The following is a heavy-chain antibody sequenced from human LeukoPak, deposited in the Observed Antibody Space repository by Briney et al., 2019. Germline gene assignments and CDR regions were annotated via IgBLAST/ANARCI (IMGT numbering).Heavy chain of an antibody. D-gene: IGHD3-22*01. CDR2: ISYNSNYI. CDR3: ERADYYETSGPFGY. CDR1: GFTFSSHG. J-gene: IGHJ4*02. V-gene: IGHV3-21*01. Sequence: GGSLRLSCAGPGFTFSSHGMNWVRQAPGKGLEWGSFISYNSNYIFYADSVRGRFTISRDNAKNSLYLQMNSLRAEDTAVYYCERADYYETSGPFGYWGQGTLVIVSS.